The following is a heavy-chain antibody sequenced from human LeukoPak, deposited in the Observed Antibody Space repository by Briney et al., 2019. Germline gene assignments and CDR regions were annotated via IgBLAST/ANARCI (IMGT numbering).Heavy chain of an antibody. J-gene: IGHJ4*02. CDR3: AKDNRAFYYGSGTYSDY. Sequence: GGSLRLSCAASGFTFSYYAMSWVRQAPGRGLEWVSGISGSDNTYYADSVKGRFTISRDNAKNSLYLQMNSLRAGDTALYYCAKDNRAFYYGSGTYSDYWGQGTLVTVSS. CDR2: ISGSDNT. V-gene: IGHV3-23*01. D-gene: IGHD3-10*01. CDR1: GFTFSYYA.